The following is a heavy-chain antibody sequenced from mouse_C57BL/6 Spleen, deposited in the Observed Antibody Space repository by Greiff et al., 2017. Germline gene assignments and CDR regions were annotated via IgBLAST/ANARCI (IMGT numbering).Heavy chain of an antibody. CDR1: GFTFSDYG. Sequence: VQLKESGGGLVKPGGSLKLSCAASGFTFSDYGMHWVRQAPEKGLEWVAYISSGSSTIYYADTVKGRFTISRDNAKNTLFLQMTSLRSEDTAMYYCAEDPGAYWGQGTLVTVSA. CDR2: ISSGSSTI. V-gene: IGHV5-17*01. CDR3: AEDPGAY. J-gene: IGHJ3*01.